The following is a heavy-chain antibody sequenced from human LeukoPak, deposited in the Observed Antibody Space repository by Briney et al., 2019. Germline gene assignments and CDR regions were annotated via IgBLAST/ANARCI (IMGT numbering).Heavy chain of an antibody. Sequence: GGSLRLSCAASGFTFSSYAFNWVRQAPGKGLEWVSGITMSGDSTYYADSVKGRFTISRGNSKNTLYLQMTSLRAEDTALYYCARTPNRFYDFWGQGTLVTVSS. CDR2: ITMSGDST. J-gene: IGHJ4*02. CDR3: ARTPNRFYDF. CDR1: GFTFSSYA. V-gene: IGHV3-23*01.